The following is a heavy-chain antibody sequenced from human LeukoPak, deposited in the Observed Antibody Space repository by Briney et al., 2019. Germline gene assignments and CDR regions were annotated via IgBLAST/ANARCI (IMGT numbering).Heavy chain of an antibody. J-gene: IGHJ6*04. Sequence: GGSLRLSCAASGSIFSSYSMNWVRQAPGKGLEWVSSISSSSNYIYYADSVKSRFTISRDNAKNSLYLQMDSLIVEDTAVYYCAREGIAGPKDVWGKGTTVTVSS. D-gene: IGHD6-13*01. V-gene: IGHV3-21*01. CDR3: AREGIAGPKDV. CDR2: ISSSSNYI. CDR1: GSIFSSYS.